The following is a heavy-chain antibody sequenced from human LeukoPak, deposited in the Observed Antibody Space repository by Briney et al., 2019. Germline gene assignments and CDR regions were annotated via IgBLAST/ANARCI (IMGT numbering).Heavy chain of an antibody. V-gene: IGHV3-11*06. J-gene: IGHJ3*02. Sequence: PGGSLRLSCAASGFTFSDYYMSWIRQAPGKGLEWVAYISSSTSHTNYADSVKGRFTISRDNAKNSLYLQMNSLRAEDTAVYYCARLRNDAFDIWGQGTVVTVSS. CDR2: ISSSTSHT. D-gene: IGHD1-14*01. CDR3: ARLRNDAFDI. CDR1: GFTFSDYY.